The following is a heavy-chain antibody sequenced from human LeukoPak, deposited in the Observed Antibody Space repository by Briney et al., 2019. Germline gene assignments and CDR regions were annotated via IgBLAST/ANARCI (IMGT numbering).Heavy chain of an antibody. Sequence: GGSLTLSCAPSGFTFSIHGTKWVRHSPGKGREWVSSITNSSNYITHAYSVKGRFTISRDNAKNSLYLQMNSLRAEDTAVYYCARDGPVNRGYCSSTSCAYYYYYRDVWGKETSVSVPS. V-gene: IGHV3-21*01. J-gene: IGHJ6*03. CDR2: ITNSSNYI. CDR3: ARDGPVNRGYCSSTSCAYYYYYRDV. D-gene: IGHD2-2*01. CDR1: GFTFSIHG.